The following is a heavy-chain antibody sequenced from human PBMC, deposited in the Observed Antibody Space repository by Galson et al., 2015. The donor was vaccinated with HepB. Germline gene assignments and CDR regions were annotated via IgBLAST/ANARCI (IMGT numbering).Heavy chain of an antibody. D-gene: IGHD6-19*01. CDR1: GGTFSSYA. CDR2: IIPIFGTA. J-gene: IGHJ6*02. V-gene: IGHV1-69*06. Sequence: SVKVSCKASGGTFSSYAISWVRQAPGQGLEWMGGIIPIFGTANYAQKFQGRVTITADKSTSTAYMELSSLRSEDTAVYYCARGPIQWLVEVDYYYGMDVWGQGTTVTVSS. CDR3: ARGPIQWLVEVDYYYGMDV.